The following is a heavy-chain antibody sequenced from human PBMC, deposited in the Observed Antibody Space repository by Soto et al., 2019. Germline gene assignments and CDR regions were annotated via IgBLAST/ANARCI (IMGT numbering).Heavy chain of an antibody. D-gene: IGHD3-9*01. J-gene: IGHJ3*02. Sequence: QVQLLESGGGEVQPGGSLRLSCAASGFMFRSYGMYWVRQAPGKGLEWVAFISHDGSNQYYTDSVKGRFTISRDNSKNTLYLQLNSLRPEDTAVYYCAIPPIYYDVLKGLLGAFDIWGQGTMVTVSS. CDR2: ISHDGSNQ. CDR1: GFMFRSYG. CDR3: AIPPIYYDVLKGLLGAFDI. V-gene: IGHV3-30*03.